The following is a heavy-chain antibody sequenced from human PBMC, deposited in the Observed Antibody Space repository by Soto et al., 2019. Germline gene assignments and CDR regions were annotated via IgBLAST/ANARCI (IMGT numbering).Heavy chain of an antibody. CDR2: IYSGGST. D-gene: IGHD2-2*01. CDR3: ARVCGRPPTYYFDY. CDR1: GFTVSSNY. Sequence: EVQLVESGGGLIQPGGSLRLSCAASGFTVSSNYMSWVRQAPGNGLEWVSVIYSGGSTYYADSVKGRFTISRDNSKNTLYLQMNSLRAEDTAVYYCARVCGRPPTYYFDYWGQGTLVTVSS. V-gene: IGHV3-53*01. J-gene: IGHJ4*02.